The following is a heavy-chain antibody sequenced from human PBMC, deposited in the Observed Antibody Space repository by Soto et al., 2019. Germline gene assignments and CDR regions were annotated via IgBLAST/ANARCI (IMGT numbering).Heavy chain of an antibody. CDR2: IHSDGSST. D-gene: IGHD1-26*01. Sequence: DVQLVESGGGSVQPGGSLSLSCAATGFTFSYYWMHWVRQAPGKGLVWVSRIHSDGSSTTDADSVKGRFTISRDNAKNTLYLEMNGLRAEDTAVYYCARGQWGAFDLWGQGTMVTVAS. J-gene: IGHJ3*01. CDR3: ARGQWGAFDL. CDR1: GFTFSYYW. V-gene: IGHV3-74*01.